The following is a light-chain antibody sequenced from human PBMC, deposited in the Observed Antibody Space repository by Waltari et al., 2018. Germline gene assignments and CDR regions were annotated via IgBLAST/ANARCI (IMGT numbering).Light chain of an antibody. Sequence: QSALTQPASVSGSPGQSISISCTGTSSAVGVYNNVPWYQQYPGKATNLMIYEVSNRPARVFNRGSGSKADDTASLTVSGLQAEDEADYYCSLYTSSSTWVFGGGTKLTVL. CDR3: SLYTSSSTWV. CDR1: SSAVGVYNN. V-gene: IGLV2-14*01. CDR2: EVS. J-gene: IGLJ3*02.